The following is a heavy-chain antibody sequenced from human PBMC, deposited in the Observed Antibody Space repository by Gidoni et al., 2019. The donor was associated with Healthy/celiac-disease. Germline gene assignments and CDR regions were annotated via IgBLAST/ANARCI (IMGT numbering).Heavy chain of an antibody. CDR2: ISWNSGSI. CDR3: AKDTARIAWLVMH. CDR1: GVTFDDYA. D-gene: IGHD6-19*01. J-gene: IGHJ1*01. Sequence: EVQLVESGGGLVQPGRSLRLSCAASGVTFDDYAMHWVRQAPGKGLEWVSGISWNSGSIGYADSVKGRFTISRDNAKNSLYLQMNSLRAEDTALYYCAKDTARIAWLVMHWGQGTLVTVSS. V-gene: IGHV3-9*01.